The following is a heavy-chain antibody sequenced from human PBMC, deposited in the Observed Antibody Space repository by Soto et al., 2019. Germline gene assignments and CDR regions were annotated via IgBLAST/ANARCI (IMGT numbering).Heavy chain of an antibody. D-gene: IGHD6-13*01. Sequence: SETLCLTCTVSGGSISSGGYYWSWICQHPGTGLEWIGHISYSGSTYYNTSLKSRVTISVDTSRNQFSLIVNSVNSLREEDTAVYYCASWGGIASPAYDGSLAPYDYWGQGTLVTVSS. CDR1: GGSISSGGYY. CDR2: ISYSGST. V-gene: IGHV4-31*03. J-gene: IGHJ4*02. CDR3: ASWGGIASPAYDGSLAPYDY.